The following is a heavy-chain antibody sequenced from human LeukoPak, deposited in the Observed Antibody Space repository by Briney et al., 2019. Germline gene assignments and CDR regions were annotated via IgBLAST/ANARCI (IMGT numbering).Heavy chain of an antibody. V-gene: IGHV4-34*01. CDR3: ARARAYYDILTGYYYFDY. CDR2: INHSGST. D-gene: IGHD3-9*01. CDR1: GGSFSNYD. J-gene: IGHJ4*02. Sequence: SETLSLTCGVYGGSFSNYDWNWIRQPPGKGLEWVGEINHSGSTSYNPSLKSRVTISVDTSKNQFSLKLSSVTAADTAVYYCARARAYYDILTGYYYFDYWGQGTLVTVSS.